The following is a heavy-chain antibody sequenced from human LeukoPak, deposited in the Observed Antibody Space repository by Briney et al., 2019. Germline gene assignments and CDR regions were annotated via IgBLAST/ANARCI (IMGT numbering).Heavy chain of an antibody. Sequence: GGSLRLSFAASGFTFSSYEMNWVRQAPGKGLEWVSYISSSGSTIYYADSVKGRFTTSRDNAKNSLYLQMNSLRAEDTAVYYCARVAEVAAYFDYWGQGTLVTVSS. V-gene: IGHV3-48*03. CDR2: ISSSGSTI. D-gene: IGHD2-15*01. J-gene: IGHJ4*02. CDR1: GFTFSSYE. CDR3: ARVAEVAAYFDY.